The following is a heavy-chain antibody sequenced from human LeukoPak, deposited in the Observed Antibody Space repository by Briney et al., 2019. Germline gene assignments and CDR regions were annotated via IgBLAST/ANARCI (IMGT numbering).Heavy chain of an antibody. CDR1: GFTFSIYA. D-gene: IGHD1-1*01. CDR2: ISGSGVST. V-gene: IGHV3-23*01. CDR3: IGNLDY. Sequence: GGSLRLSCAASGFTFSIYAMSWVRQAPGKGLEWVSAISGSGVSTSYADSVKGRFSISRDNSRNTLYMQVNSLRAEDTAVYYCIGNLDYWGQGTLVTVSS. J-gene: IGHJ4*02.